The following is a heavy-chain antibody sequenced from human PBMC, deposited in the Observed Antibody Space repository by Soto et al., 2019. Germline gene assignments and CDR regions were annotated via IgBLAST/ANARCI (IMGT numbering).Heavy chain of an antibody. Sequence: PSETLSLTCAVYGGSFSCYYWSWIRQPPGKGLEWIGEINHSGSTNYSPSLKSRVTISVDTSKNQFSLKLSSVTAADTAVYYCARNCSTTSCQIWGFDYWGQGTLVTVSS. J-gene: IGHJ4*02. CDR1: GGSFSCYY. V-gene: IGHV4-34*01. D-gene: IGHD2-2*01. CDR2: INHSGST. CDR3: ARNCSTTSCQIWGFDY.